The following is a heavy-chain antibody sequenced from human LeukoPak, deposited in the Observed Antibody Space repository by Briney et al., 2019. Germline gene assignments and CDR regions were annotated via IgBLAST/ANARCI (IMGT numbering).Heavy chain of an antibody. D-gene: IGHD3-9*01. CDR3: ARDEYDILTGHRNNWFDP. CDR2: IYYSGST. J-gene: IGHJ5*02. CDR1: GGSISSTSYS. Sequence: PSETLSLTCTVSGGSISSTSYSWGWIRQPPGKGLEWIGNIYYSGSTYYNPSLKSRVTISVDTSKNQFSLKLSSVTAADTAVYYCARDEYDILTGHRNNWFDPWGQGTLVTVSP. V-gene: IGHV4-39*07.